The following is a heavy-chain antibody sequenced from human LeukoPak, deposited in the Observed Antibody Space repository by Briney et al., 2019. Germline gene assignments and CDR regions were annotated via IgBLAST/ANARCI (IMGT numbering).Heavy chain of an antibody. CDR1: GGSFSGYY. J-gene: IGHJ3*02. CDR3: ANYCSSSSCHIRRAFDI. V-gene: IGHV4-34*01. Sequence: SETLSLTCAVYGGSFSGYYWSWIRQPPGKGLEWIGEINHSGSTNYSPSLKSRVAISVDTSKNQFSLKLSSVTAADTAVYYCANYCSSSSCHIRRAFDIWGQGTMVTVSS. CDR2: INHSGST. D-gene: IGHD2-2*02.